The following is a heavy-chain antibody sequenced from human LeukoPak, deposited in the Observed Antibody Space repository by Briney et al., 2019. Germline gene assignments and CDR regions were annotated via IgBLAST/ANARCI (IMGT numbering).Heavy chain of an antibody. V-gene: IGHV3-30-3*01. J-gene: IGHJ4*02. D-gene: IGHD1-26*01. CDR2: ISYDGSNK. Sequence: GGSLRLSCEASGFTFSSYTMHWVRQAPGKGLEWVAVISYDGSNKYYADSVKGRFIISRDNSKITLYLHMNSLRAEDTAVYYCARGGATTSLDYWGQGTLVTVSS. CDR3: ARGGATTSLDY. CDR1: GFTFSSYT.